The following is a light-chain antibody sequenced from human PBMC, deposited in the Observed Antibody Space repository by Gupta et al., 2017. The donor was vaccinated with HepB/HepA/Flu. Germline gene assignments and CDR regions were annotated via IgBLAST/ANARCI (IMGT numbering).Light chain of an antibody. CDR1: QNIRTS. V-gene: IGKV3-11*01. CDR2: DVS. CDR3: QQCNTWPRT. Sequence: EIVLTPSPATLALSPGERVALSCRASQNIRTSLAWYQHIPGQAPRLLIHDVSNRATGVPARFAGSGSGTDFTLAISSLEPEDFAVYYCQQCNTWPRTFGQGTKMEI. J-gene: IGKJ1*01.